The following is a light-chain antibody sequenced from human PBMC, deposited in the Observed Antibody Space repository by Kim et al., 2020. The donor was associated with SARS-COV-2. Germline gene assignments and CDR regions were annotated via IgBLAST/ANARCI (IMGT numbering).Light chain of an antibody. CDR2: CKN. J-gene: IGLJ1*01. V-gene: IGLV3-19*01. CDR3: NSQDSVSNHPV. Sequence: LAQTVRITCHGDSLRSYSVSWYQHKPGQAPVLVIYCKNNRPSGIPVRFSGSSSGNTASLTITWAQAEDEADYYFNSQDSVSNHPVFRTGSKVTVL. CDR1: SLRSYS.